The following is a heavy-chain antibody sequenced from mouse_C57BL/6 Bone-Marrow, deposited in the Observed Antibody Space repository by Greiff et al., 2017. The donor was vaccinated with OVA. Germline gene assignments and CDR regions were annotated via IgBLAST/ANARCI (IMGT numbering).Heavy chain of an antibody. V-gene: IGHV10-1*01. CDR1: GFSFNTYA. CDR3: VKGGVLLRGMFAY. CDR2: IRSKSNNYAT. Sequence: DVKLVESGGGLVQPKGSLKLSCAASGFSFNTYAMNWVRQAPGKGLEWVARIRSKSNNYATYYADSVKDRFTISRDDSESMLYLQMSNLKTEDTAMYYCVKGGVLLRGMFAYWGQGTLVTVSA. J-gene: IGHJ3*01. D-gene: IGHD1-1*01.